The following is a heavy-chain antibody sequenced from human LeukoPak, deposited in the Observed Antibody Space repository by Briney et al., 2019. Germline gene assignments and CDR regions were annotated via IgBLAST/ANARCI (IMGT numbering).Heavy chain of an antibody. D-gene: IGHD3-10*01. CDR3: ARGRFTMIREAPDY. J-gene: IGHJ4*02. CDR1: GGSFSGYY. CDR2: INHSGST. Sequence: SETLSLTCAVYGGSFSGYYWSWIRQPPGKGLEWIGEINHSGSTNYNPSLKSRVTISVDTSKNQFPLKLSSVPAADTAVYYCARGRFTMIREAPDYWGQGTLVTVSS. V-gene: IGHV4-34*01.